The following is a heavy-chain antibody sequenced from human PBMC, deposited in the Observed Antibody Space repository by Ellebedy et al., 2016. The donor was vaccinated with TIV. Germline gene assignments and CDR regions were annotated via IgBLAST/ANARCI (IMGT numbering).Heavy chain of an antibody. D-gene: IGHD3-10*01. Sequence: GESPKISCAASGFPFSNNGMYWVRQAPGMGLEWVAVMSHDGSGKFYADSVMGRFTISRDNSKNMLYLQMNSLRAEDTAVYYCAKDRSPHFGEIDHWGQGTLVTVSS. CDR3: AKDRSPHFGEIDH. V-gene: IGHV3-30*18. CDR1: GFPFSNNG. CDR2: MSHDGSGK. J-gene: IGHJ4*02.